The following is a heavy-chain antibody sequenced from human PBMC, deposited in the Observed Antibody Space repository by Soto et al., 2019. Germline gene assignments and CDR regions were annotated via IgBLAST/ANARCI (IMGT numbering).Heavy chain of an antibody. J-gene: IGHJ3*02. CDR2: IKQDGSEK. V-gene: IGHV3-7*05. D-gene: IGHD6-19*01. Sequence: GGSLRLSCAASGFTFSSYWMSWVRQAPGKGLEWVANIKQDGSEKYYVDSVKGRFTISRDNAKNSLYLQMNSLRAEDTAVYYCARDLQQWLVHFMGHDAFDIWGQGTMVTVSS. CDR1: GFTFSSYW. CDR3: ARDLQQWLVHFMGHDAFDI.